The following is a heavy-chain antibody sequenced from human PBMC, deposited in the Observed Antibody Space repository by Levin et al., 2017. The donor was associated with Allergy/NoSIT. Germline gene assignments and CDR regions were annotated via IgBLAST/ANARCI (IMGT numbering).Heavy chain of an antibody. Sequence: GESLKISCAASGYTFSSYGMHWVRQAPGKGLEWAAVIWYDGSKTYYGDSVKGRFTISRDISKNTLYLQMNSLTAEDTAVYYCARDSGVSGPRLDYWGPGTLVTVSS. J-gene: IGHJ4*02. CDR3: ARDSGVSGPRLDY. CDR2: IWYDGSKT. D-gene: IGHD3-3*01. CDR1: GYTFSSYG. V-gene: IGHV3-33*01.